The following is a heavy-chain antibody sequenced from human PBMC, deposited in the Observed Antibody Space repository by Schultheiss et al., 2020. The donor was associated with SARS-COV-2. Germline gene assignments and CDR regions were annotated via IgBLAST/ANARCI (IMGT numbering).Heavy chain of an antibody. J-gene: IGHJ5*01. CDR2: VSYDGSNK. CDR3: ATSTSGSYDS. Sequence: GGSLRLSCAASGFTFSSYGMHWVRQAPGKGLEWVAVVSYDGSNKYYADSVKGRFTISRDNSKNTLHLQMNSLRAEDTAVYYCATSTSGSYDSWGQGTLVTVSS. CDR1: GFTFSSYG. D-gene: IGHD1-26*01. V-gene: IGHV3-30*03.